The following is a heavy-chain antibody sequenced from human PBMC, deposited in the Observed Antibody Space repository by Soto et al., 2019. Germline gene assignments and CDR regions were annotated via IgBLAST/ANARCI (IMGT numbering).Heavy chain of an antibody. J-gene: IGHJ4*02. CDR2: IYYSGST. CDR3: ARVVVVVAASWYFDY. CDR1: GGSVSSGSYY. Sequence: LSLTCTVSGGSVSSGSYYWSWIRQPPGKGLEWIGYIYYSGSTNYNPSLKSRVTISVDTSKNQFSLKLSSVTAADTAVYYCARVVVVVAASWYFDYWGQGTLVTVSS. V-gene: IGHV4-61*01. D-gene: IGHD2-15*01.